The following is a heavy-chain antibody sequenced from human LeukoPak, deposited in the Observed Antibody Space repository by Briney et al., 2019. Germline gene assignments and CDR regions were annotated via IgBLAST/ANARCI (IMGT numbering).Heavy chain of an antibody. V-gene: IGHV4-38-2*01. CDR2: IYHSGST. Sequence: PSETLSLICAVSGYSISSGYYWGWIRQPPGKGLEWIGSIYHSGSTYYNPSLKSRVTISVDTSKNQFSLKLSSVTAADTAVYYCARSQEGAVAGTTFDYWGQGTLVTVSS. J-gene: IGHJ4*02. CDR1: GYSISSGYY. CDR3: ARSQEGAVAGTTFDY. D-gene: IGHD6-19*01.